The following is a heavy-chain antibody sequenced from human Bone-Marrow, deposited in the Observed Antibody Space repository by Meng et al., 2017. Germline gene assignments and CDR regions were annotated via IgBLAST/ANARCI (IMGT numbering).Heavy chain of an antibody. J-gene: IGHJ4*02. CDR2: FIRIFGTA. V-gene: IGHV1-69*06. D-gene: IGHD4-17*01. CDR3: ARGGSPGYGDYDY. Sequence: QVQLVQSGAGRKTPGSSVKVSCKASGGAFSSYVISWCRQAPGQGLEWMGGFIRIFGTANYAQKFQGRVTITADKSTSTAYMELSSLRSEDTAVYYCARGGSPGYGDYDYWCQGTLVTVSS. CDR1: GGAFSSYV.